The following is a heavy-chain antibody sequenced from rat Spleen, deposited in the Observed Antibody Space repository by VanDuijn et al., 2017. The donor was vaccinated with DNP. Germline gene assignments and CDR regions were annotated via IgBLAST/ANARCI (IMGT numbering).Heavy chain of an antibody. D-gene: IGHD1-10*01. CDR3: ASLNNYNWFAY. Sequence: EVQLVDSGGGLVQPGRSLKLSCTVSGFTLSDFYMAWVRQTPTQGLEWVAYISYEGSSTYDGDSVKGRFTVSRDNAKSTLYLQMDSLRSEDTATYYCASLNNYNWFAYWGQGTLVTVSS. CDR1: GFTLSDFY. V-gene: IGHV5-22*01. CDR2: ISYEGSST. J-gene: IGHJ3*01.